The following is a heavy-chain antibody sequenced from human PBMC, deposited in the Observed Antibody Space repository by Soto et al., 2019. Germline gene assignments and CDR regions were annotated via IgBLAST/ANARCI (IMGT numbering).Heavy chain of an antibody. V-gene: IGHV3-23*01. J-gene: IGHJ4*02. CDR1: GFTFSSYA. D-gene: IGHD2-2*01. CDR3: AKLPYCSSTSCNHILDY. CDR2: ISGSGGST. Sequence: PGGSLRLSCAASGFTFSSYAMSWVRQAPGKGLEWVSAISGSGGSTYYADSVKGRFTISRDNSKNTLYLQMNSLRAEDTAVYYCAKLPYCSSTSCNHILDYWGQGTLVTVSS.